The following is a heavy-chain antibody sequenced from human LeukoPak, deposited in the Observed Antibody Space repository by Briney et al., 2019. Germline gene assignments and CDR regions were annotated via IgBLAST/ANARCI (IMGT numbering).Heavy chain of an antibody. D-gene: IGHD3-22*01. V-gene: IGHV4-59*08. Sequence: SETLSLTCTVSGGSISSYYWSWIRQPPGKGLEWIGHIYYSGSTNYNPSLKSRVTISVDTSKNQFSLKLSSVTAADTAVYYCARHGKNTYEYYFDYWGQGTLVTVSS. CDR3: ARHGKNTYEYYFDY. J-gene: IGHJ4*02. CDR2: IYYSGST. CDR1: GGSISSYY.